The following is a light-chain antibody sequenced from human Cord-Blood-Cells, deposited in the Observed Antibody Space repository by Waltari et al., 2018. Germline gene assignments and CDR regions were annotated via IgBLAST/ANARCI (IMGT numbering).Light chain of an antibody. V-gene: IGLV3-1*01. CDR1: KLGDKY. J-gene: IGLJ2*01. Sequence: SYELPQPPSVSVSTGQTASITSSGDKLGDKYACWYQQKPGQSPVLVISQDSKRPSGIPERFSGSNSGNTATLTISGTQAMDEADYYCQAWDSSTVVFGGGTKLTVL. CDR2: QDS. CDR3: QAWDSSTVV.